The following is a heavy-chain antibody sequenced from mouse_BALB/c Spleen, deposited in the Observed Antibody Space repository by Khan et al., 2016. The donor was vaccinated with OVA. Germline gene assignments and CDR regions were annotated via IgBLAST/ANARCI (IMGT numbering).Heavy chain of an antibody. V-gene: IGHV3-2*02. CDR2: IRYSGNT. D-gene: IGHD1-1*02. J-gene: IGHJ2*01. Sequence: VQLKESGPGLVQPSQSLSLTCTVTGYSITTYYAWNWIRPFPGNKLEWMGYIRYSGNTNYNPSLNSRISITRDTSTHTFFLQLKSVTTEDTASDYCARGYGGDFDYWGQGTTLTVSS. CDR3: ARGYGGDFDY. CDR1: GYSITTYYA.